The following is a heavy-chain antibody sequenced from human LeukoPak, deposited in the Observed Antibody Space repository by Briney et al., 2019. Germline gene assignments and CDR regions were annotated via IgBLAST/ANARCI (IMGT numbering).Heavy chain of an antibody. Sequence: SETLSLTCSVSGGSINSASYYWDWIRQPPGKGLEWIGRIYYNGRTYYNPSLKSRVTISVDTSKNQFSLKLSSVTAADTAVYYCARGFGSSSQNYYYYGMDVWGQGTTVTVSS. CDR3: ARGFGSSSQNYYYYGMDV. D-gene: IGHD6-13*01. CDR1: GGSINSASYY. CDR2: IYYNGRT. J-gene: IGHJ6*02. V-gene: IGHV4-39*07.